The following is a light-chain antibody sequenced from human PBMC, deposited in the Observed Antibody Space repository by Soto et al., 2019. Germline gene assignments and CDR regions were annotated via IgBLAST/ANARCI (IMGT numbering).Light chain of an antibody. V-gene: IGKV3-15*01. J-gene: IGKJ4*01. Sequence: ETVMTQSQATLSVSPGEGATLSCRASQSVSSNLVWYQHRPGQAPRLLIYGAYTRATDIPARFSGSGSGTEFTLIIRSLPSGGCADYDFLQASNLAQRFGGGTKLEIK. CDR3: LQASNLAQR. CDR2: GAY. CDR1: QSVSSN.